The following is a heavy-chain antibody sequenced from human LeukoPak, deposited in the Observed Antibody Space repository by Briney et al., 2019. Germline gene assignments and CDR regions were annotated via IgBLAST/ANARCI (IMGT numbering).Heavy chain of an antibody. J-gene: IGHJ6*02. CDR1: GFTFSTYA. D-gene: IGHD3-10*02. CDR3: ARCSGYGMDV. Sequence: GGSLRLSCAASGFTFSTYAMHWVRQAPGKGLEWVALILYDGSIKSYADSVRGRFTISRVNSKNTLYLQMHSLRGEDTSIYYCARCSGYGMDVWGQGTTVTVSS. CDR2: ILYDGSIK. V-gene: IGHV3-30-3*01.